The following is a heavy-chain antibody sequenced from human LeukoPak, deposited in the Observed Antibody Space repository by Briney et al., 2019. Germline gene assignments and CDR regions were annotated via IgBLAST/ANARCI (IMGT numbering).Heavy chain of an antibody. CDR3: ASGRDSSGYYYGLAFDI. J-gene: IGHJ3*02. V-gene: IGHV4-59*01. D-gene: IGHD3-22*01. CDR1: GGSISSYY. CDR2: IYYSGST. Sequence: SETQSLTCTVSGGSISSYYWSWIRQPPGKGLEWIGYIYYSGSTNYNPSLKSRVTISVDTSKNQFSLKLSSVTAADTAVYYCASGRDSSGYYYGLAFDIWGQGTMVTVSS.